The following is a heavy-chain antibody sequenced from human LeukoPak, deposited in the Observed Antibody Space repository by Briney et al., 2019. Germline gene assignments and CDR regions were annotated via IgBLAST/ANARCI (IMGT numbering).Heavy chain of an antibody. CDR1: GYSISSGYY. Sequence: SETLSLTCGVSGYSISSGYYWGWIRQPPGKGLEWIGSIYHSGSTYYNPSLKSRVTISVDTSKNQFSLKLSSVTAADTAVYYCARISYFAFDYWGQGTLVTVSS. CDR3: ARISYFAFDY. V-gene: IGHV4-38-2*01. CDR2: IYHSGST. D-gene: IGHD2-21*01. J-gene: IGHJ4*02.